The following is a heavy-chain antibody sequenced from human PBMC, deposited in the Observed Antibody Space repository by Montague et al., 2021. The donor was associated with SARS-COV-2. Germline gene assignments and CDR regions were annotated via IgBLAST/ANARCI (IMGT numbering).Heavy chain of an antibody. CDR2: MNQCDTT. Sequence: SETLSLTCAVYGGSFSGYYCNWIRQPPDKGQELVGEMNQCDTTNNHPSPSLRVIISVYASKNQFSLKLSFVTAADTAAYYCARRGSPVWGVTVSAELDDWGQGIMVIVSS. J-gene: IGHJ4*02. CDR3: ARRGSPVWGVTVSAELDD. V-gene: IGHV4-34*01. D-gene: IGHD3-10*01. CDR1: GGSFSGYY.